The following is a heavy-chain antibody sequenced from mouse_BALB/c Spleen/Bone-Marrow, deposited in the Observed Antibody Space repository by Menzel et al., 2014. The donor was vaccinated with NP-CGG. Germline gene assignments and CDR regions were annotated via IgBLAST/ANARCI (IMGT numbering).Heavy chain of an antibody. CDR2: IHPGRGGT. CDR1: GYTFTDYD. J-gene: IGHJ2*01. V-gene: IGHV1-15*01. Sequence: SGAELVRPGASVKLSCKASGYTFTDYDMHWVKQTPVHGLEWIGVIHPGRGGTAYNQKFKGKATLTVDKSSTTAYMVLSSLTSEDSAVYYCTRGWGVRWGQGTPLTVSS. CDR3: TRGWGVR. D-gene: IGHD2-14*01.